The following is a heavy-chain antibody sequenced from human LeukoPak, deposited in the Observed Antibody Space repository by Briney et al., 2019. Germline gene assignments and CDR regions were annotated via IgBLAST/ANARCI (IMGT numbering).Heavy chain of an antibody. D-gene: IGHD6-13*01. Sequence: ASVKVSCKASGYTFTGYYMHWVRQAPGQGLEWMGWINPNSGGTNYAQKFQGRVTMTRDTSISTAYMELSRLRSDDTAVYYCARDRISSWLVHSWFDPWGQGTLVTVSS. CDR3: ARDRISSWLVHSWFDP. V-gene: IGHV1-2*02. J-gene: IGHJ5*02. CDR2: INPNSGGT. CDR1: GYTFTGYY.